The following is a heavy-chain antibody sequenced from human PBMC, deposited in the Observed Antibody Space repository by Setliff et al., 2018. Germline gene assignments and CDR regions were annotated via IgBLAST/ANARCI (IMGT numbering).Heavy chain of an antibody. CDR1: GFTFSDYW. CDR3: FGAGTCSY. V-gene: IGHV3-7*01. Sequence: GESLRLSCAASGFTFSDYWMSWVRQAPGKGLEWVASINPHASEKYYVDSVKGRFTISRDDAKNSLSLQMNSLRTEDTAVYYCFGAGTCSYWGQGTLVTVSS. CDR2: INPHASEK. J-gene: IGHJ4*02. D-gene: IGHD3-10*01.